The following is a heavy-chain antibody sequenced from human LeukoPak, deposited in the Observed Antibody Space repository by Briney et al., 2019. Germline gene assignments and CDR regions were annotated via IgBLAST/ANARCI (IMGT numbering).Heavy chain of an antibody. D-gene: IGHD6-19*01. CDR3: ARVSSGLGIY. Sequence: GGSLRLSCAASGFTFSSYAMHWVRQAPGKGLEWVAVISYDGSNKYYADSVKGRFTISRDNSKNTLYLQMNSLRAEDTAVYYCARVSSGLGIYWGQGTLVTVSS. V-gene: IGHV3-30-3*01. CDR2: ISYDGSNK. CDR1: GFTFSSYA. J-gene: IGHJ4*02.